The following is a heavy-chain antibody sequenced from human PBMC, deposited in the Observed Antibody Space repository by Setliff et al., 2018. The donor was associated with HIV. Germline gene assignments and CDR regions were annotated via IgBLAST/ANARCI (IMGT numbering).Heavy chain of an antibody. J-gene: IGHJ4*02. Sequence: PSETLSLTCTVSYGSISGHYWTWIRQPPGKGLEWIGYIHHSGGTQYNPSLMSRLTMSVDSSKNQFSLSLSSVTAADTAVYYCVRLPDINSWPFDYWARGTLVTVSS. V-gene: IGHV4-59*11. CDR3: VRLPDINSWPFDY. D-gene: IGHD6-13*01. CDR1: YGSISGHY. CDR2: IHHSGGT.